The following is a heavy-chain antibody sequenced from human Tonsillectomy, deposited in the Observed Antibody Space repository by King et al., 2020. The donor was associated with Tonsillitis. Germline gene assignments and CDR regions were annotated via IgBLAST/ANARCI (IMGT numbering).Heavy chain of an antibody. CDR3: SRGARGYSYGFDY. CDR2: IHYSGNT. V-gene: IGHV4-59*01. J-gene: IGHJ4*02. D-gene: IGHD5-18*01. Sequence: QLQESGPGLVKPSETLSLTCTVSGGSISGYYWSWVRQPPGKGLEWIGYIHYSGNTNYSPSLKSRVTISVDTSKNQFSLKLRSVTAADTAVYYWSRGARGYSYGFDYWGQGTLVTVSS. CDR1: GGSISGYY.